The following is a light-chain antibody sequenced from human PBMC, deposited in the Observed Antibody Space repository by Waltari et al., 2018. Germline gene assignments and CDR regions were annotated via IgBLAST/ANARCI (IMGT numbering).Light chain of an antibody. Sequence: SYELTQPTSVSVAPGQTASITCSGDKLGDKYACWYQQKPGQSPVLVIHQDTKRPSGIPERFSGSNSGNTATLTISGTQAIDEADYYGQAWDSSYARVFGGGTKLTVL. V-gene: IGLV3-1*01. CDR1: KLGDKY. J-gene: IGLJ2*01. CDR3: QAWDSSYARV. CDR2: QDT.